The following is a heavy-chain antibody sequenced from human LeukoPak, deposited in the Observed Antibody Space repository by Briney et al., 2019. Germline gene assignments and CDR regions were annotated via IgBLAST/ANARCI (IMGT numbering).Heavy chain of an antibody. J-gene: IGHJ4*02. CDR2: IIPIFGTA. V-gene: IGHV1-69*01. CDR1: GGTFSSYA. Sequence: GSSVKVSCKASGGTFSSYAISWVRQAPGQGLEWMGGIIPIFGTANYAQKFQGRVTITADESTSTAYMELSSLRSEDTAVYYCARENYHISGRFDYWGQGTLVTVSS. CDR3: ARENYHISGRFDY. D-gene: IGHD3-22*01.